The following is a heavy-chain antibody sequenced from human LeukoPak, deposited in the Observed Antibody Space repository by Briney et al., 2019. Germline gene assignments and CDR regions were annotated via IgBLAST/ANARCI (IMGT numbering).Heavy chain of an antibody. CDR3: ARDFGILTGYYTPDAFDI. J-gene: IGHJ3*02. CDR2: IWYDGSNK. Sequence: GRSLRLSCAASGFTFSSYGMHWVRQAPGKGLEWVAVIWYDGSNKYYADSVKGRFTISRDNSKNTLYLQMNSLRAEDTAVYYCARDFGILTGYYTPDAFDIWGQGTMVTVSS. V-gene: IGHV3-33*01. D-gene: IGHD3-9*01. CDR1: GFTFSSYG.